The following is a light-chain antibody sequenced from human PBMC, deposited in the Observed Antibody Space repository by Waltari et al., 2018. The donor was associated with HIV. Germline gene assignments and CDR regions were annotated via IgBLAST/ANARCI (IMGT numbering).Light chain of an antibody. J-gene: IGLJ2*01. CDR2: TNN. V-gene: IGLV1-44*01. Sequence: QSVLTQPPSASGTPGQRVTNSCSGSSPNIGRNTVNWYQQLPGTAPKLLIYTNNQRPSWVPDRFSGSKSGTSASLAISGLHSDDEAHYYCGVWDDSLNGQVFGGGTKLTVL. CDR1: SPNIGRNT. CDR3: GVWDDSLNGQV.